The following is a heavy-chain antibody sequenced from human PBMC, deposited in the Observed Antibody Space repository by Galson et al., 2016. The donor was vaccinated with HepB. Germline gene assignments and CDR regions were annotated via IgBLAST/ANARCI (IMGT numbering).Heavy chain of an antibody. Sequence: SLRLSCAASGFTFNNYEMNWVRQAPGKGLEWVSYISYSESTIYYADSVKGRFTISRDNAKNSLFLQMNSLRTEDTSVYYCARGEYFDFWSTSSSYHGMDVWGQGNPSHRLL. CDR1: GFTFNNYE. CDR2: ISYSESTI. V-gene: IGHV3-48*03. J-gene: IGHJ6*02. D-gene: IGHD3-3*01. CDR3: ARGEYFDFWSTSSSYHGMDV.